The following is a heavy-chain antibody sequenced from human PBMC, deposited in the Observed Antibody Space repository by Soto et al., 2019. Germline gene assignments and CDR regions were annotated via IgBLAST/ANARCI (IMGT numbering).Heavy chain of an antibody. V-gene: IGHV4-59*01. J-gene: IGHJ4*02. D-gene: IGHD4-17*01. CDR1: GGSFSGYY. CDR3: ARTTAVPNTLRSRYYFDY. Sequence: SETLSLTCAVYGGSFSGYYWSWIRQPPGKELEWIGYIYYSGTTNYNPSLKSRVTISVDTSKNQFSLRLSSVTAADTALYYCARTTAVPNTLRSRYYFDYWGQGTLVTVSS. CDR2: IYYSGTT.